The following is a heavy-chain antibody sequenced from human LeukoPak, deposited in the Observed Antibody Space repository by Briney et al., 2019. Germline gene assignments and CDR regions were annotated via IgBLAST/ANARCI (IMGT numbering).Heavy chain of an antibody. Sequence: SETLSLTCTVSGSSISSSSYYWGWIRQPPGKGLEWIGSIYYSGSTYYNPSLKSRVTISVDTSKNQFSLKLSSVTAADTAVYYCARHERDYGGNSSDYWGQGTLVTVSS. D-gene: IGHD4-23*01. J-gene: IGHJ4*02. CDR1: GSSISSSSYY. CDR3: ARHERDYGGNSSDY. V-gene: IGHV4-39*01. CDR2: IYYSGST.